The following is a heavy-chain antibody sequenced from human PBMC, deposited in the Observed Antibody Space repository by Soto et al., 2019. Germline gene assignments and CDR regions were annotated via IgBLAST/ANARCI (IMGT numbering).Heavy chain of an antibody. CDR3: ARPHSSCYWGNWFDP. J-gene: IGHJ5*02. D-gene: IGHD6-13*01. V-gene: IGHV4-39*01. CDR1: GGSISSSSYY. CDR2: IYYSGST. Sequence: QLQLQESGPGLVKPSETLSLTCTVSGGSISSSSYYWGWIRQPPGKGLEWIGSIYYSGSTYYNPSLKSRVTISVDTSKNQFSLKLSSVTAADTAVYYCARPHSSCYWGNWFDPWGQGTLVTVSS.